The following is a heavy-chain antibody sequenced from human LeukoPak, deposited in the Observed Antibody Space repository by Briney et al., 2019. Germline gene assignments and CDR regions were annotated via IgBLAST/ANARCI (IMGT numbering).Heavy chain of an antibody. CDR2: IKQDGSEK. Sequence: GSLRLSCSASGFTFSSYLMSWVRQAPGKGLEWVANIKQDGSEKYYVDSVKGRFTISRDNAKNSLYLQMNSLRAEDTAVYYCARNPPRGPYSSSWHIDYWGQGTLVTVSS. D-gene: IGHD6-13*01. CDR1: GFTFSSYL. V-gene: IGHV3-7*01. J-gene: IGHJ4*02. CDR3: ARNPPRGPYSSSWHIDY.